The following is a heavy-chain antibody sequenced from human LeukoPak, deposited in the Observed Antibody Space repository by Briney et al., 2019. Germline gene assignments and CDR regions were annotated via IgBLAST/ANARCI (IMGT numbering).Heavy chain of an antibody. V-gene: IGHV1-2*02. J-gene: IGHJ4*02. CDR3: ARKRGYYDSSGYSRYYFDY. CDR1: GNTFTAYY. CDR2: INPNSGGT. D-gene: IGHD3-22*01. Sequence: ASVKVSCKASGNTFTAYYMYWVRQAPGQGLEWMGWINPNSGGTNYAQKFQGRVTMTRDTSISTAYMELSRLRSDDTAVYYCARKRGYYDSSGYSRYYFDYWGQGTLVTVSS.